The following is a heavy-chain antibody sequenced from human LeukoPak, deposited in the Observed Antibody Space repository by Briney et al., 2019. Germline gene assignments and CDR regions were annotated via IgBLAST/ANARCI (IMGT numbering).Heavy chain of an antibody. D-gene: IGHD3-10*01. CDR3: AREVWLGFGELLDYYYYYGMDV. J-gene: IGHJ6*02. CDR2: VFHSGST. V-gene: IGHV4-38-2*02. CDR1: GYSISSAYQWG. Sequence: SETLSLTCTVSGYSISSAYQWGWGWIRQPPGRGLEWIGNVFHSGSTSYNPSLKSRVTISVDTSKNQFSLKLSSVTAADTAVYYCAREVWLGFGELLDYYYYYGMDVWGQGTTVTVSS.